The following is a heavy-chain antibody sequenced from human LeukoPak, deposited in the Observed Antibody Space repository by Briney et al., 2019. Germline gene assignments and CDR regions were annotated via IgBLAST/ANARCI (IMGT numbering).Heavy chain of an antibody. V-gene: IGHV1-2*02. J-gene: IGHJ4*02. CDR2: INPNSGGT. Sequence: ASVKVSCKASGYTFTGYYMHWVRQAPGQGLEWMGWINPNSGGTNYAQKFQGRVTMTRDTSISTAYMELSRLRSDDTAVYYCARDSALGSGRFGELLHAPDYWGQGTLVTVSS. CDR1: GYTFTGYY. CDR3: ARDSALGSGRFGELLHAPDY. D-gene: IGHD3-10*01.